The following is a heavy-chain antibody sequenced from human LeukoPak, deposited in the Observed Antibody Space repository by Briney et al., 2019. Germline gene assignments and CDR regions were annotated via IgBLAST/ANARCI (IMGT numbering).Heavy chain of an antibody. V-gene: IGHV3-21*01. J-gene: IGHJ6*02. CDR1: GFTFSSYE. CDR2: ISSSSSYI. Sequence: GGSLRLSCAASGFTFSSYEMNWVRQAPGKGLEWVSSISSSSSYIYYADSVKGRFTISRDNAKNSLYLQMNSLRAEDTAVYYCARGRATDGNSSGMDVWGQGTTVTVSS. D-gene: IGHD1-26*01. CDR3: ARGRATDGNSSGMDV.